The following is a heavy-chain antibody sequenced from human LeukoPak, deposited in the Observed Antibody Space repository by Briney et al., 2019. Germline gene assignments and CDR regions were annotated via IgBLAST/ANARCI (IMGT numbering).Heavy chain of an antibody. CDR3: SQEDIPLVPDGRKPHSYPVL. CDR2: INPESGAT. D-gene: IGHD2-2*01. Sequence: ASVKVPCKASGYTFSGYYMHWVRPAPGRWLEWVGCINPESGATNLAPQFLGRVPLTRDQSVNPAYLELTSLTSADPALYYLSQEDIPLVPDGRKPHSYPVLWGRGTLRIVSP. J-gene: IGHJ2*01. CDR1: GYTFSGYY. V-gene: IGHV1-2*02.